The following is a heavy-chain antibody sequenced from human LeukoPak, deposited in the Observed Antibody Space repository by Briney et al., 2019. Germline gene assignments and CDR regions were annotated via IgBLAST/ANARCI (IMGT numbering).Heavy chain of an antibody. D-gene: IGHD6-13*01. CDR3: ATQHRSSSYHDY. Sequence: SETLSLTCAVSGDSISSYYWSWIRQPPGKGLEWIGYIYYDGSTNYNPSLKSRVTISVDTSKNQFSLKLSSVTAADTAVYYCATQHRSSSYHDYWGQGTLVTVSS. V-gene: IGHV4-59*08. J-gene: IGHJ4*02. CDR2: IYYDGST. CDR1: GDSISSYY.